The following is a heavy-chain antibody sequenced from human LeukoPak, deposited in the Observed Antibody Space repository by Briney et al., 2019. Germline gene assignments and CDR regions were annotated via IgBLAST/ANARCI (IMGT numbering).Heavy chain of an antibody. CDR1: GFTFSTSE. CDR3: TKEGDSNYFES. D-gene: IGHD2-21*01. Sequence: PGGSLRLSCAASGFTFSTSEFNWVRQAPGQGLEWVSYIDPNGRTTYYADSVKGRFTFSRDNSKNSLYLQMNSLRAEDTAFYYCTKEGDSNYFESWGQGILVTVSS. J-gene: IGHJ4*02. CDR2: IDPNGRTT. V-gene: IGHV3-48*03.